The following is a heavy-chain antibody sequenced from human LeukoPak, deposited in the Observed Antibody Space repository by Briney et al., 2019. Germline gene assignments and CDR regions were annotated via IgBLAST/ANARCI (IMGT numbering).Heavy chain of an antibody. CDR3: VRDWDHFDFDS. CDR2: IKGDGSHT. J-gene: IGHJ5*01. CDR1: GFTFSNYW. D-gene: IGHD3-9*01. Sequence: PGGSLRLSCAASGFTFSNYWTHWVRQAPGKGLVWVSRIKGDGSHTIYADSVKGRFTFSRDNAKNTLYLQMKSLRAEDTAVYYCVRDWDHFDFDSWGQGTLVTVSS. V-gene: IGHV3-74*01.